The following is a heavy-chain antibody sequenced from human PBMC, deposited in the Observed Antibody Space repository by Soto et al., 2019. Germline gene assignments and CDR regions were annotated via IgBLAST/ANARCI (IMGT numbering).Heavy chain of an antibody. J-gene: IGHJ6*02. CDR1: GFTVSSYS. D-gene: IGHD6-6*01. Sequence: GGSLRLSCAASGFTVSSYSMNWVRQAPGKGLEWVSSISSSSSYIYYADSVKGRFTISRDNAKNSLYLQMNSLRAEDTAVYYCARPIAARLPGMDVWGQGTTVTVSS. CDR3: ARPIAARLPGMDV. CDR2: ISSSSSYI. V-gene: IGHV3-21*01.